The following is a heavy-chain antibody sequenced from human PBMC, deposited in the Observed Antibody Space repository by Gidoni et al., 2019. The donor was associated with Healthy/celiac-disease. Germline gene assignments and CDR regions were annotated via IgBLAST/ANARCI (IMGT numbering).Heavy chain of an antibody. D-gene: IGHD3-22*01. CDR1: GGSFSGYY. Sequence: QVQLQQWGAGLLKPSETLSLTCAVYGGSFSGYYWSWIRQPPGKGLEWIGEINHSGSTNYNPSLKSRVTISVDTSKNQFSLKLSSVTAADTAVYYCARARLLYYYYYGMDVWGQGTTVTVSS. CDR2: INHSGST. V-gene: IGHV4-34*01. J-gene: IGHJ6*02. CDR3: ARARLLYYYYYGMDV.